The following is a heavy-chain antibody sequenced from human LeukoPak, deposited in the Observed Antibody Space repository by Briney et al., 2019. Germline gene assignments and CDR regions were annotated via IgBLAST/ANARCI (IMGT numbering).Heavy chain of an antibody. J-gene: IGHJ4*02. V-gene: IGHV1-3*01. Sequence: ASVKVSCKASGYTFTSYAMHWVRQAPGQRLEWMGWINAGNGNTKYSQKFQGRVTITRDTSASTAYMELSSLRSEDTAVYYCARVPKWYSSGWYVDYWGREPWSPSPQ. D-gene: IGHD6-19*01. CDR2: INAGNGNT. CDR1: GYTFTSYA. CDR3: ARVPKWYSSGWYVDY.